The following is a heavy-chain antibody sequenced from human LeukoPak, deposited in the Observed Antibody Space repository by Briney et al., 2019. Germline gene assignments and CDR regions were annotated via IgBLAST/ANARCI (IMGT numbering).Heavy chain of an antibody. V-gene: IGHV3-23*01. D-gene: IGHD4-23*01. J-gene: IGHJ4*02. CDR3: AKEVVTLYLDH. CDR1: GFTFSSYA. CDR2: ICGSGDTP. Sequence: GGSLRLSCAASGFTFSSYAISWVGQAPGKGLEWVSAICGSGDTPHYAGSVRGRFTISRDNSKNTPYLQMNSLRAEDTAVYYCAKEVVTLYLDHWGQGALVTVSS.